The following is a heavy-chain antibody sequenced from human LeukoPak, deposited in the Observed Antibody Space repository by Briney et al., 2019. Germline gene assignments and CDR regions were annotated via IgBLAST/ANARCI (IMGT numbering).Heavy chain of an antibody. D-gene: IGHD2-2*01. CDR1: GGTFSSYA. V-gene: IGHV1-69*13. CDR3: ARARSTGYAHYMDV. Sequence: GASVKVSCKASGGTFSSYAISWVRQAPGQGLEWMGGIIPIFGTANYAQKFRGRVTITADESTSTAYMELSSLRSEDTAVYYCARARSTGYAHYMDVWGKGTTVTVSS. CDR2: IIPIFGTA. J-gene: IGHJ6*03.